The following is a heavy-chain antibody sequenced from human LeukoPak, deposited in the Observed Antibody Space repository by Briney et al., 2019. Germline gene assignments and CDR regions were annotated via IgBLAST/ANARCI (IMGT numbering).Heavy chain of an antibody. V-gene: IGHV3-30*18. CDR3: AKDMSGGDCPDY. J-gene: IGHJ4*02. CDR1: GFMFSHFG. CDR2: MVTDGSKL. Sequence: QSGRSLRLSCAASGFMFSHFGMHWVRQAPGKGLEWVAGMVTDGSKLYYADSVKGRFTISRDNSRNTLYLQMNSLRAEDTAVYYCAKDMSGGDCPDYWGQGTLVTVSS. D-gene: IGHD2-21*02.